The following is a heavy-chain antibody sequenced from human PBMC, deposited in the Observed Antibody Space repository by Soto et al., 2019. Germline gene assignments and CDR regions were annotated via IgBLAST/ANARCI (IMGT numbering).Heavy chain of an antibody. Sequence: QVQLVESGGGVVQPGRSLRLSCAASGFTFSSYAMHWVRQAPGKGLEWVAVISYDGSNKYYADSVKGRFTIYRDKSNNTLYLQMNSLRAEDTAVYYCAREQSLAGTTIDYVGQGTLVTFSS. J-gene: IGHJ4*02. D-gene: IGHD6-19*01. V-gene: IGHV3-30-3*01. CDR2: ISYDGSNK. CDR1: GFTFSSYA. CDR3: AREQSLAGTTIDY.